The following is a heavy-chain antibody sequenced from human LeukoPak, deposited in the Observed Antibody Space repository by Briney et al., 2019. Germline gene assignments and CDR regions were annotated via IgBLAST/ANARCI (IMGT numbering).Heavy chain of an antibody. D-gene: IGHD2-21*02. CDR2: INPNSGGT. J-gene: IGHJ4*02. V-gene: IGHV1-2*02. CDR3: ARVTDPQLLNFDY. Sequence: ASVKVSCKASGYTFTGYYMHWVRQAPGQGLEWMGWINPNSGGTNYAQKFQVRVTMTRDTPISTAYLELSRLRSDDTAVYYCARVTDPQLLNFDYWGQGTLVTVSS. CDR1: GYTFTGYY.